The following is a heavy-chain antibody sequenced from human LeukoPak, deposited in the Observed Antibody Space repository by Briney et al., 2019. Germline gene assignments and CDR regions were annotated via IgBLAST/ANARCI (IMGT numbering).Heavy chain of an antibody. V-gene: IGHV3-23*01. CDR3: AKDTAATPYFFDY. CDR1: GFTFSTYA. Sequence: PGGSLRLSCAASGFTFSTYAMNWVRQAPGKGLEWVSGVSGSGGGGSTHYADSVKGRFTISRDNSKSTLYLQMNSLRAEDTAVYYRAKDTAATPYFFDYWGQGTLVTDSS. J-gene: IGHJ4*02. CDR2: VSGSGGGGST. D-gene: IGHD2-2*01.